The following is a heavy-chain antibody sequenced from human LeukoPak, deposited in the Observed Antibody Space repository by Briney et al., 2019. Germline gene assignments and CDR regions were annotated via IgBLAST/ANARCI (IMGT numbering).Heavy chain of an antibody. Sequence: GGSLRLSCAASGFTVSSNYMSWVRQAPGKGLEWVSAIYSGGSTYYADSVKGRFTISRDNSRNTLYLQMNSLRAEDTAVYYCARDVQGDYWGQGTLVTVSS. CDR1: GFTVSSNY. CDR2: IYSGGST. CDR3: ARDVQGDY. V-gene: IGHV3-66*01. D-gene: IGHD3-10*02. J-gene: IGHJ4*02.